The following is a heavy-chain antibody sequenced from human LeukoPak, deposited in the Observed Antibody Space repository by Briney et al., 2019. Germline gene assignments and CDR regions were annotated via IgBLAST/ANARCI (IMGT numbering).Heavy chain of an antibody. CDR1: GCTFTGYY. CDR3: ARVGDSWTYYFDY. CDR2: INPNSGGT. D-gene: IGHD3-16*01. J-gene: IGHJ4*02. Sequence: GASVKVSCKASGCTFTGYYMHWVRQAPGQGLEWMGWINPNSGGTNYAQKFQGRVTMTRDTSISTAYMELSRLRSDDTAVYYCARVGDSWTYYFDYWGQGTLVTVSS. V-gene: IGHV1-2*02.